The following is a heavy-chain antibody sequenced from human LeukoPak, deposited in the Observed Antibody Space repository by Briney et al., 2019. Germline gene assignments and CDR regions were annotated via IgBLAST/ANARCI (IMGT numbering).Heavy chain of an antibody. CDR2: IYYTGNT. Sequence: SETLSLTCTVSGVSISSSYSYWGWIRQPPGMGLEWIGSIYYTGNTYYNASLKSQVSISIDTSKNQFSLKLSSVTAADTAVYYCANYYYYMDVWGKGTTVTVSS. J-gene: IGHJ6*03. V-gene: IGHV4-39*07. CDR3: ANYYYYMDV. CDR1: GVSISSSYSY.